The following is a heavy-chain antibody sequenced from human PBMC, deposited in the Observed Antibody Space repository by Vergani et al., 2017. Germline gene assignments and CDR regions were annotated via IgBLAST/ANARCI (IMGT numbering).Heavy chain of an antibody. D-gene: IGHD6-19*01. CDR3: ACVGRAGNDAFDI. CDR2: ISTTSI. J-gene: IGHJ3*02. V-gene: IGHV3-48*01. CDR1: GFSFSSYS. Sequence: EVQLVESGGGLVQPGGSLRLSCAASGFSFSSYSVNWVRQAPGKGLEWVSYISTTSIYYADSVKGRFTISRDNAKQSLYLQMNSLRVEDTAVYYCACVGRAGNDAFDIWGQGTMVTVSS.